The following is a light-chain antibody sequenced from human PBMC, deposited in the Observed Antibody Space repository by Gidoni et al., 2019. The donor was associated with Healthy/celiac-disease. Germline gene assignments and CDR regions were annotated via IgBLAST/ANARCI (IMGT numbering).Light chain of an antibody. V-gene: IGKV1-39*01. CDR3: QQSYSTPNT. Sequence: DIPLTQSPSSLSASVGDRVTITCRASQSISSYLNWYQQKPGKAPKLLIYAASSLQSGVPSRFSGSGSGTDFTLTISSLQPEDFATYYCQQSYSTPNTFGQXTKLEIK. J-gene: IGKJ2*01. CDR2: AAS. CDR1: QSISSY.